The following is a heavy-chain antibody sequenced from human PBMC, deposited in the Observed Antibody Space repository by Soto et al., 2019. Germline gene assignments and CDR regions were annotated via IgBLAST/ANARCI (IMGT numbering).Heavy chain of an antibody. CDR3: ARESKVGWFGELFVDYYGMDV. CDR1: GYTFTSYY. D-gene: IGHD3-10*01. CDR2: INPSGGST. Sequence: ASVKVSCKXSGYTFTSYYMHWVRQAPGQGLEWMGIINPSGGSTSYAQKFQGRVTMTRDTSTSTVYMELSSLRSEDTAVYYCARESKVGWFGELFVDYYGMDVWGQGTTVTV. J-gene: IGHJ6*02. V-gene: IGHV1-46*01.